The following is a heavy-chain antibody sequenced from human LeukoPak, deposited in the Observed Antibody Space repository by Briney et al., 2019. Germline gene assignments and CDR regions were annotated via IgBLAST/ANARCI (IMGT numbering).Heavy chain of an antibody. CDR2: INPSGGST. J-gene: IGHJ4*02. CDR1: GHTFTSYY. Sequence: ASVKVSCKASGHTFTSYYMHWVRQAPGQGLEWMGIINPSGGSTSYAQKFQGRVTMTRDMSTSTVYMELSSLRSEDTAVYYCARQTIVVVVAATLGPFDYWGQGTLVTVSS. V-gene: IGHV1-46*01. D-gene: IGHD2-15*01. CDR3: ARQTIVVVVAATLGPFDY.